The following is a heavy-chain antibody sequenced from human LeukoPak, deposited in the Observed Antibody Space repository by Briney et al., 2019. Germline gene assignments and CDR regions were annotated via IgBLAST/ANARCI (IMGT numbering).Heavy chain of an antibody. V-gene: IGHV1-8*01. J-gene: IGHJ4*02. CDR2: MNPNSGNT. Sequence: ASVKVSCKASGYTFTSYDINWVRQATGQGLEWMGWMNPNSGNTGHAQKFQGRVTMTRNTSISTAYMELSSLRSEDTAVYYCASSRAGLYSNFDYWGQGTLVTVSS. D-gene: IGHD4-11*01. CDR3: ASSRAGLYSNFDY. CDR1: GYTFTSYD.